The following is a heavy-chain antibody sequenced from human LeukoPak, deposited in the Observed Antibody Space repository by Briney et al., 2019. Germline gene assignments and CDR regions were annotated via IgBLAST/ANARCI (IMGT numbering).Heavy chain of an antibody. CDR1: GCTFTSYY. CDR2: INPSGGST. D-gene: IGHD2-15*01. CDR3: AREGYCSGGSCSNFDY. Sequence: ASVKVSCKASGCTFTSYYMHWVRQAPGQGLEWMGIINPSGGSTSYAQKFQGRVTMTRDTSTSTVYMELSSLRSEDTAVYYCAREGYCSGGSCSNFDYWGQGTLVTVSS. V-gene: IGHV1-46*01. J-gene: IGHJ4*02.